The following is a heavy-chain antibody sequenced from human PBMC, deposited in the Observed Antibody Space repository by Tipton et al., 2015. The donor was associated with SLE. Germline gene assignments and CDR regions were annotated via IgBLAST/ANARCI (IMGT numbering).Heavy chain of an antibody. J-gene: IGHJ4*02. V-gene: IGHV4-61*08. Sequence: LRLSCTVSGGSISSGGYYWSWIRQHPGKGLEWIGYIYYSGSTNYNPSLKSRVTISVDTSKNQFSLNLSSVTAADTAVYYCARVSQWLVSYYFDYWGQGTLVTVSS. CDR1: GGSISSGGYY. CDR3: ARVSQWLVSYYFDY. CDR2: IYYSGST. D-gene: IGHD6-19*01.